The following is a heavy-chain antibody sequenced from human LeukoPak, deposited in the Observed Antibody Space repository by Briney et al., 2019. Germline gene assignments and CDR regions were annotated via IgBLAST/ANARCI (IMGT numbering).Heavy chain of an antibody. CDR3: AREGGYCSSTTCYFDS. D-gene: IGHD2-2*01. J-gene: IGHJ4*02. CDR2: ISYDGSKE. V-gene: IGHV3-30-3*01. Sequence: GGSLRLSCAASGFTFSRYAMHWVGQAPGKGLEWVAVISYDGSKESYADSVKGRFTVSRDNSKNTLYLQMNSPRAEDTAVYYCAREGGYCSSTTCYFDSWGQGTLVTVSS. CDR1: GFTFSRYA.